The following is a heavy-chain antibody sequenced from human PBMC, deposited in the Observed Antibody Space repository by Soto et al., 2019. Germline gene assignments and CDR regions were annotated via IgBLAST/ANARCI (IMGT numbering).Heavy chain of an antibody. Sequence: QGQLVESGGGVVQPGRSLRLSCAASGVTFSSYGMHWVRQATGNGLEWVAVISYDGSNKYYEDSVKGRFTICRDNSKNTLYLQMNSLRAEDTAVYYSAKKVPNSRGYWGVNYWGQETLGTVSS. J-gene: IGHJ4*02. D-gene: IGHD3-22*01. CDR2: ISYDGSNK. V-gene: IGHV3-30*18. CDR3: AKKVPNSRGYWGVNY. CDR1: GVTFSSYG.